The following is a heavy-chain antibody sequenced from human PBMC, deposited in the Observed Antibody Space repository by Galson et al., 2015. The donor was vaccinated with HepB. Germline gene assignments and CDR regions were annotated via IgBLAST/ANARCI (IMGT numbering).Heavy chain of an antibody. CDR3: AKVNVASSWDDTTIFDS. D-gene: IGHD6-13*01. J-gene: IGHJ4*02. CDR2: ISSDGSNT. CDR1: GFTFSSYG. V-gene: IGHV3-30*18. Sequence: SLRLSCAASGFTFSSYGMHWVRQAPGKGPEWVAGISSDGSNTDYADSVRGRFTISRDNLKNTLYLQLNSLSPEDTAVYYCAKVNVASSWDDTTIFDSWGQGTLVTVSS.